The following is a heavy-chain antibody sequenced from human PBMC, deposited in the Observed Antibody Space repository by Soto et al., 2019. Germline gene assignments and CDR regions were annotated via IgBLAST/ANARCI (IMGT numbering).Heavy chain of an antibody. J-gene: IGHJ5*02. D-gene: IGHD3-3*01. CDR1: GYTFTSYG. Sequence: GASVKVSCKASGYTFTSYGISWVRQAPGQGLEWMGWISAYNGNTNYAQKLQGRVTMTTDTSTSTAYMELRSLRSDDTAVYYCARVNDFWSGSNWSDPWGQGTLVTVSS. CDR3: ARVNDFWSGSNWSDP. V-gene: IGHV1-18*01. CDR2: ISAYNGNT.